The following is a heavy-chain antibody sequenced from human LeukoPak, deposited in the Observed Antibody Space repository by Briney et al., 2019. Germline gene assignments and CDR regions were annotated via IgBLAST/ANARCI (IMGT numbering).Heavy chain of an antibody. J-gene: IGHJ4*02. CDR3: ARDIAATDY. CDR1: GFTFSDYY. CDR2: ISSSSSYT. D-gene: IGHD6-6*01. Sequence: GGSLRLSCAASGFTFSDYYMSWIRQAPGKGLEWVSYISSSSSYTNYADAVKVRFTNSRDNAKTSLYLQMNSLRAEDTAVYYCARDIAATDYWGQGTLVTVSS. V-gene: IGHV3-11*06.